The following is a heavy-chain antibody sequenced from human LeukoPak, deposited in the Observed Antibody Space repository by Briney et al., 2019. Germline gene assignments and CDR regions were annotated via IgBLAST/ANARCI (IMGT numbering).Heavy chain of an antibody. Sequence: ASVKVSCKASGYTFISYGITWVRQAPGQGLEWMGWISPYTTKTNYAQTLQGRVTMTTDTSTSTAYMELRSLRSDDTAVYYCAREGGVGPTAPPDYYSYQMDVWGKGTTVTVSS. CDR3: AREGGVGPTAPPDYYSYQMDV. CDR2: ISPYTTKT. V-gene: IGHV1-18*01. J-gene: IGHJ6*03. D-gene: IGHD1-26*01. CDR1: GYTFISYG.